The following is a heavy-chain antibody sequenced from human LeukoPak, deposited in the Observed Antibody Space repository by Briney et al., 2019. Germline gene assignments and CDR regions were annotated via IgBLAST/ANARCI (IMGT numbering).Heavy chain of an antibody. CDR3: AKSVMVYAIGYFDY. CDR2: ISGSGGST. CDR1: GFTFSDYA. J-gene: IGHJ4*02. V-gene: IGHV3-23*01. Sequence: GGSLRLSCAASGFTFSDYAMSWVRQVPGKGLEWVAAISGSGGSTFYADSVKGRFTISRDHSKNTLFLQMNSLRAEDTAVYYCAKSVMVYAIGYFDYWGQGTLVTVSS. D-gene: IGHD2-8*01.